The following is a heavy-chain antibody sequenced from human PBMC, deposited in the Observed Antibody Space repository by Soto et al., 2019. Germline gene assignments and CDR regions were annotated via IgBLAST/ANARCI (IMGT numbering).Heavy chain of an antibody. J-gene: IGHJ4*02. CDR2: IWYDGSNK. D-gene: IGHD6-13*01. CDR1: GFTFSNYG. Sequence: QVQLVESGGGVVQPGRSLRLSFAASGFTFSNYGMHWVRQAPGKGLEWVAVIWYDGSNKYYADSVKGRFTISRDNSKNTLYLQMNSLRAEDTAVYYCARVYSSWYSDYWGQGTLVTVSS. V-gene: IGHV3-33*01. CDR3: ARVYSSWYSDY.